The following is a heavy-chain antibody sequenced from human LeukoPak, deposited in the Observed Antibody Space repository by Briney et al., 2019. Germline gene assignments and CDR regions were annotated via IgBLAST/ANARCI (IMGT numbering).Heavy chain of an antibody. J-gene: IGHJ4*02. CDR3: ARDRGAAAGLFDY. CDR1: GFTFSSYW. D-gene: IGHD6-13*01. CDR2: IKQDVSEK. V-gene: IGHV3-7*01. Sequence: LPGGSLRLSCAASGFTFSSYWMSWVRQAPGKWREWVANIKQDVSEKYYVDSVKGRFAISRDNAKNSLYLQMNSLRAEDTAVYYCARDRGAAAGLFDYWGQGTLVTVSS.